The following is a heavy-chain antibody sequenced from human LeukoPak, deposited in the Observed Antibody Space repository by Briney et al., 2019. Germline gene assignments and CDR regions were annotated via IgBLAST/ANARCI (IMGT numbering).Heavy chain of an antibody. D-gene: IGHD3-3*01. Sequence: GGSLRLSCTASGFSFSGHWMHWARQLPGKGLVWVSRISPTGSTTSYADSVKGRFTTSRDNAKNTLFLQMNSLRAEDTAVYYCTRDFDFSSAIWGQGTLVTVSS. CDR3: TRDFDFSSAI. V-gene: IGHV3-74*01. CDR2: ISPTGSTT. J-gene: IGHJ4*02. CDR1: GFSFSGHW.